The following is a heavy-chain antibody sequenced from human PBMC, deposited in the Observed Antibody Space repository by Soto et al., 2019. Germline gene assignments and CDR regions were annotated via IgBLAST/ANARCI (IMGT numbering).Heavy chain of an antibody. CDR2: IYYSGST. J-gene: IGHJ5*02. CDR3: ARVGGYYDSSGYYPGWFDP. V-gene: IGHV4-30-4*01. CDR1: GGSISSGDYY. Sequence: HVQLQESGPGLVKPSQTLSLTCTVSGGSISSGDYYWSWIRQPPGKGLEWIGYIYYSGSTYYNPSLKSRVTISVDTSKNQFSLKLSSVTSADTAVYYCARVGGYYDSSGYYPGWFDPWGQGTLVTVSS. D-gene: IGHD3-22*01.